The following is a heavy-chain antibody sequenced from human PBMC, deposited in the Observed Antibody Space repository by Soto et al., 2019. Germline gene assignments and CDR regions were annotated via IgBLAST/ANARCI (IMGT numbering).Heavy chain of an antibody. J-gene: IGHJ5*02. Sequence: SETLSLTCTVSGGSISSYYWSWIRQPPGKGLEWIGYIYYSGSTNYNPSLKSRVTIPVDTSKNQFSLKLSSVTAADTAVYYCARHHLGYCSGGSCRNWFDPWGQGTLVTVST. CDR3: ARHHLGYCSGGSCRNWFDP. CDR1: GGSISSYY. V-gene: IGHV4-59*08. D-gene: IGHD2-15*01. CDR2: IYYSGST.